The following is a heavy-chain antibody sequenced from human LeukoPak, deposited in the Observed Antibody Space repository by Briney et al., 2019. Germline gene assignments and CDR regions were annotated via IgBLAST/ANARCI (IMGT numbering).Heavy chain of an antibody. CDR1: GGSFNDYY. CDR3: AGPTRAGDYYFDY. J-gene: IGHJ4*02. D-gene: IGHD4-17*01. V-gene: IGHV4-34*01. CDR2: IYYSGST. Sequence: SETLSLTCAVYGGSFNDYYWSWIRQPPGKGLEWIGSIYYSGSTYYNPSLKSRVTISVDTSKNQFSLKLSSVTAADTAVYYCAGPTRAGDYYFDYWGQGTLVTVSS.